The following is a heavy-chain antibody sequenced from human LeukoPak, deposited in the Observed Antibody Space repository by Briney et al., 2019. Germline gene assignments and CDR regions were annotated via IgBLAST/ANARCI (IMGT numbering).Heavy chain of an antibody. D-gene: IGHD4-11*01. Sequence: GGSLRLSCAASGFTFSSYWMHWVRQAPGKGLVWVSRINSDGGSTSYADSVKGRFTISRDNAKNTLYLQMNSLRAEDTAVYYCARDPSDYSNYYYYGMDVWGQGTTVTVSS. CDR2: INSDGGST. CDR1: GFTFSSYW. CDR3: ARDPSDYSNYYYYGMDV. V-gene: IGHV3-74*01. J-gene: IGHJ6*02.